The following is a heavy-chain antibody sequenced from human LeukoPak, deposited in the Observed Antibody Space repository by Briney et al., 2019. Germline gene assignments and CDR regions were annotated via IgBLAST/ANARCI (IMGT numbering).Heavy chain of an antibody. CDR1: GFSISNGYH. CDR2: MYHSGTT. V-gene: IGHV4-38-2*02. CDR3: ARKDGDL. J-gene: IGHJ4*02. Sequence: SETLSLTCIVSGFSISNGYHWGWIRQSPGKGLEWIASMYHSGTTYYNPSLKSRVTMSVDTSNNQFSLKMSSVTAPDTAVYFCARKDGDLWGQGTLVTVSS.